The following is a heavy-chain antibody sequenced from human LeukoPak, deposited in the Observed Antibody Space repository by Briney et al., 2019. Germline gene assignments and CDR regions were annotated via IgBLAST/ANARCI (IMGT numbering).Heavy chain of an antibody. Sequence: SETLSLTCAVYGGSFSGYYRSWIRQPPGKGLEWIGEINHSGSTNYNPSLKSRVTISVDTSKNQFSLKPSSVTAADTAVYYCARTREAGPTVRVNWFDPWGQGTLVTVSS. V-gene: IGHV4-34*01. CDR3: ARTREAGPTVRVNWFDP. CDR2: INHSGST. D-gene: IGHD4-17*01. J-gene: IGHJ5*02. CDR1: GGSFSGYY.